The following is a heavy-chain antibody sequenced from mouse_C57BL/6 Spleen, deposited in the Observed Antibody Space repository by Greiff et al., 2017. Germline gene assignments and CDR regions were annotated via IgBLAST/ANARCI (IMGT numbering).Heavy chain of an antibody. J-gene: IGHJ3*01. CDR1: GYTFTSYW. D-gene: IGHD1-1*01. CDR3: ARVYGSSSDAY. Sequence: QVQLQQPGAELVKPGASVKLSCKASGYTFTSYWMHWVKQRPGQGLEWIGMIHPNSGSTNYNEKFKSKATLTVDKSSSTAYMQLSSLTSEDSAVYYCARVYGSSSDAYWGQGTLVTVSA. CDR2: IHPNSGST. V-gene: IGHV1-64*01.